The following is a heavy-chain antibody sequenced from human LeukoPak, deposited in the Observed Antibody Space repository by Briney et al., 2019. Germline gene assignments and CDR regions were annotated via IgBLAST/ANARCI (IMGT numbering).Heavy chain of an antibody. J-gene: IGHJ6*03. D-gene: IGHD3-9*01. CDR1: GFTFSSYS. V-gene: IGHV3-30*03. CDR2: ISYDGSNK. CDR3: ARDGYLGYFDYYYYMDV. Sequence: GGSLRLSCAASGFTFSSYSMNWVRQAPGKGLEWVAVISYDGSNKYYADSVKGRFTISRDNSKNTLYLQMNSLRAEDTAVYYCARDGYLGYFDYYYYMDVWGKGTTVTVSS.